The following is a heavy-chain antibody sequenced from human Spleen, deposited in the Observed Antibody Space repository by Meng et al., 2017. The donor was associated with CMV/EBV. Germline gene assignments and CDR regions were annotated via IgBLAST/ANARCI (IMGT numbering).Heavy chain of an antibody. Sequence: SVKVPCKASGYTFTGYYMHSVRQAPGQGLEWMGWINPNSGGTNYAQQFQGRVTMTRDTSIGTAYMELSRLRSDDTAVYYCARDHDSSGWYTPWGQGTLVTVSS. V-gene: IGHV1-2*02. CDR2: INPNSGGT. J-gene: IGHJ5*02. D-gene: IGHD6-19*01. CDR3: ARDHDSSGWYTP. CDR1: GYTFTGYY.